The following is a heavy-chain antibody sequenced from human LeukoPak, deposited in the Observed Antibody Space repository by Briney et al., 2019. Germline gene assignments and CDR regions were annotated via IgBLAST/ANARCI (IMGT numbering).Heavy chain of an antibody. CDR2: INANSGTT. J-gene: IGHJ5*01. Sequence: GGSLRLSCAASGFAFSFYAMSWLRQPPGKGLEWVSTINANSGTTSYAASVRGRFTISRDNSKNTLYLQVNTLRADNTATYYCAKPVSGGLAVTADWFHPWGQGTLVVVSS. CDR3: AKPVSGGLAVTADWFHP. D-gene: IGHD6-19*01. CDR1: GFAFSFYA. V-gene: IGHV3-23*01.